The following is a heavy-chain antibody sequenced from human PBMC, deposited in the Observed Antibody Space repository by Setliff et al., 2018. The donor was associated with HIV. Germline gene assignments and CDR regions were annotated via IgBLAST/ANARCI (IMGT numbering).Heavy chain of an antibody. J-gene: IGHJ5*02. CDR2: IKPDGSEK. CDR3: AKGQIGYGDYDLNWFDP. D-gene: IGHD4-17*01. V-gene: IGHV3-7*01. CDR1: GFSFSAYW. Sequence: PGGSLRLSCAASGFSFSAYWMNWVRQAPGKGLEWVANIKPDGSEKYYVDSVKGRFTISRDNAKNSLYLQMNSLRAEDTAVYYCAKGQIGYGDYDLNWFDPWGQGTLVTVSS.